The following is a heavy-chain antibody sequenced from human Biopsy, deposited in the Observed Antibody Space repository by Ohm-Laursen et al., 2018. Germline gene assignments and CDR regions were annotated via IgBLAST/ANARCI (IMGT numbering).Heavy chain of an antibody. CDR3: ARVEAGTYDALDI. V-gene: IGHV4-59*07. CDR2: TYYSGGT. D-gene: IGHD1-26*01. Sequence: SDTLSLTCSVSGGSMTGYAWSWIRLAPGKGLEWIGYTYYSGGTKYNPSLASRVTFSVDMSKSQFSLKLYSVTAADTAVYYCARVEAGTYDALDIWGQGTLVAVSA. CDR1: GGSMTGYA. J-gene: IGHJ3*02.